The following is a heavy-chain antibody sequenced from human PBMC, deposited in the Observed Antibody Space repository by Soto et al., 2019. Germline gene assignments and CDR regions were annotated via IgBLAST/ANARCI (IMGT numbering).Heavy chain of an antibody. CDR3: ARQKGIAVSGTGYYGMDV. CDR1: GYSFTSYW. CDR2: IYPGDSET. D-gene: IGHD6-19*01. J-gene: IGHJ6*02. V-gene: IGHV5-51*01. Sequence: GESLKISCKGSGYSFTSYWFGWVRQMPGKGLEWMGIIYPGDSETRYSPSFQGQVIISADRSISTAYLQWSSLKASDTATYYCARQKGIAVSGTGYYGMDVWGQGTTVTGSS.